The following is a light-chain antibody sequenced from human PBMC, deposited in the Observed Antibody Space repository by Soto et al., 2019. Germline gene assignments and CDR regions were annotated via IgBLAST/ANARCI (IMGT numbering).Light chain of an antibody. Sequence: QSVLTQPPSASGAPGQRVTISCSGSRSNIAANTVNWYQQFPGTAPKLLIYSNNQRPSGVPDRFSGSKSGTSASLAISGLQSVDESDYYCATWDDSLNGLVFGGGTQLTVL. CDR3: ATWDDSLNGLV. CDR2: SNN. V-gene: IGLV1-44*01. CDR1: RSNIAANT. J-gene: IGLJ7*01.